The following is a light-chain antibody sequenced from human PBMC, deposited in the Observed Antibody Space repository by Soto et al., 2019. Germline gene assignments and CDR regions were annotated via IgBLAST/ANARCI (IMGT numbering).Light chain of an antibody. Sequence: QSALTQPASVSGSPGQSITISCTGTSSDVGGYNYVSWYQQHPGKAPKLMIYDVSNRPSGVSNRFSGSKSGNTASLTTSGLQAEDEDDYYCSSYTSSSTYVFGAGTKVTVL. V-gene: IGLV2-14*01. CDR1: SSDVGGYNY. CDR2: DVS. J-gene: IGLJ1*01. CDR3: SSYTSSSTYV.